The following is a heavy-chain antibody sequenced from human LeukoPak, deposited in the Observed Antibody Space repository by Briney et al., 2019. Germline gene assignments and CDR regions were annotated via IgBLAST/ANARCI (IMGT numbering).Heavy chain of an antibody. CDR2: ISYHVKDK. CDR1: DLAFSQMG. CDR3: SKDRCSGWSRVALDY. J-gene: IGHJ4*02. V-gene: IGHV3-30*18. D-gene: IGHD6-19*01. Sequence: PGRSLTLSCAASDLAFSQMGMLRAHQAPGKGLARLAVISYHVKDKYYADSVKGRFTISRDNSMYCLYLQMNSYFTMNTAVYTSSKDRCSGWSRVALDYWGQGTLVTVSS.